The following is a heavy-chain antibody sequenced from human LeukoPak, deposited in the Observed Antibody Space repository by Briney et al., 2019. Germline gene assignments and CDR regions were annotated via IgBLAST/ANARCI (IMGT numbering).Heavy chain of an antibody. Sequence: KSSETLSLTCTVSGGSISSGDYYWSWIRQPPGKGLEWIGYIYYSGSTYYNPSLKSRVTISVDTSKSQFSLKLSSVTAADTAVYYCARYSGYDDGYDYWGQGTLVTVSS. CDR1: GGSISSGDYY. CDR2: IYYSGST. J-gene: IGHJ4*02. CDR3: ARYSGYDDGYDY. V-gene: IGHV4-30-4*01. D-gene: IGHD5-12*01.